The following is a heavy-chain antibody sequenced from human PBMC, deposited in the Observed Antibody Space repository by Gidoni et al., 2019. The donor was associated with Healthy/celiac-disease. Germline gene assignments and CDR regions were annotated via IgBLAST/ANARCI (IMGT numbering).Heavy chain of an antibody. CDR2: IWYDGSNK. D-gene: IGHD3-3*01. J-gene: IGHJ4*02. V-gene: IGHV3-33*08. CDR3: ARGEYYDFWSGYYMYY. CDR1: GFTFSSYG. Sequence: QVPLVESGGGVVQPGRSLRLSCAASGFTFSSYGMHWVRQAPGKGREWVAVIWYDGSNKYYAEAVKGRFTISRDNSKNTLYLQMNSLRAEDTAVYYCARGEYYDFWSGYYMYYWGQGTLVTVSS.